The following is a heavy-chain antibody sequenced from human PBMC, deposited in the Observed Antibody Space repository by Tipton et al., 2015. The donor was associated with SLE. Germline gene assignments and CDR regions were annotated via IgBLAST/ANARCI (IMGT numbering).Heavy chain of an antibody. CDR3: ARGGSSSSYFDY. CDR2: INHSGST. CDR1: GGSISSHY. Sequence: TLSLTCTVSGGSISSHYWSWIRQPPGKGLEWIGEINHSGSTNYNPSLKSRVTISVDTSKNQFSLKLSSVTAADTAVYYCARGGSSSSYFDYWGQGTLVTVSS. V-gene: IGHV4-34*01. D-gene: IGHD6-6*01. J-gene: IGHJ4*02.